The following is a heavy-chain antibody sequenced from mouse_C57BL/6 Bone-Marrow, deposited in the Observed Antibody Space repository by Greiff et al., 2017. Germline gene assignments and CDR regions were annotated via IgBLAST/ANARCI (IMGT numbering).Heavy chain of an antibody. CDR3: ARPPYGTLYYYAMDY. CDR2: IYPGDGDT. CDR1: GYAFSSSW. D-gene: IGHD2-1*01. Sequence: QVQLKQSGPELVKPGASVKISCKASGYAFSSSWMNWVKQRPGKGLEWIGRIYPGDGDTNYNGKFKGKATLTADKSSSTAYMQLSSLTSEDSAVYFCARPPYGTLYYYAMDYWGQGTSVTVSS. V-gene: IGHV1-82*01. J-gene: IGHJ4*01.